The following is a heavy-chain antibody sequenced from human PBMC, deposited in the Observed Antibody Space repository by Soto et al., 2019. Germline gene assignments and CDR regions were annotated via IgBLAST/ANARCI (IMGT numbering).Heavy chain of an antibody. CDR2: IYYSGST. D-gene: IGHD4-17*01. V-gene: IGHV4-39*01. J-gene: IGHJ4*02. Sequence: LSLTCTVSGGSISSSSYYWGWIRQPPGKGLEWIGSIYYSGSTYYNPSLKSRVTISVDTSKNQFSLKLSSVTAADTAVYYCARHPYGDFLFDYWGQGTLVTVSS. CDR3: ARHPYGDFLFDY. CDR1: GGSISSSSYY.